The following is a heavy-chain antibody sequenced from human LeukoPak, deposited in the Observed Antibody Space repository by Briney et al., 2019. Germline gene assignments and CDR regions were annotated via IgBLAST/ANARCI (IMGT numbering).Heavy chain of an antibody. CDR3: ATGDFWSGYTMGY. V-gene: IGHV3-74*01. J-gene: IGHJ4*02. Sequence: PGGSLRLSCAASGFTFSSYWMHWVRQAPGKGLVWVSRINSDGSSTSYADSVKGRFTISRDNAKNTLYLQMGSLRAEDTAVYYCATGDFWSGYTMGYWGQGTLVTLSS. CDR1: GFTFSSYW. CDR2: INSDGSST. D-gene: IGHD3-3*01.